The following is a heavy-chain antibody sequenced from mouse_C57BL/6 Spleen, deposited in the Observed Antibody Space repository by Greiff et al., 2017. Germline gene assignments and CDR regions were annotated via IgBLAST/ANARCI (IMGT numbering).Heavy chain of an antibody. CDR2: IWWDDDK. CDR1: GFSLSTFGMG. V-gene: IGHV8-8*01. CDR3: AGCITTVVATDYAMDY. D-gene: IGHD1-1*01. Sequence: QVTLKESGPGILQPSQTLSLTCSFSGFSLSTFGMGVGWIRQPSGKGLEWLAHIWWDDDKYYNPALKSRLTISKDTSKNQVFLKIANVDTADTATYYCAGCITTVVATDYAMDYWGQGTSVTVSS. J-gene: IGHJ4*01.